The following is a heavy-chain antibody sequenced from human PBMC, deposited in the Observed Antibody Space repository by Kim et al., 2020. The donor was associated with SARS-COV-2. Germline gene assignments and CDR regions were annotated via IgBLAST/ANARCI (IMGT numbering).Heavy chain of an antibody. Sequence: SETLSLTCTVSGGSISSSSYYWGWIRQPPGKGLEWIGSIYYSGSTYYNPSLKSRVTISVDTSKNQFSLKLSSVTAADTAVYYCARVRNRYYGDYGFYYFDYWGQGTLVTVSS. D-gene: IGHD4-17*01. CDR1: GGSISSSSYY. J-gene: IGHJ4*02. CDR3: ARVRNRYYGDYGFYYFDY. V-gene: IGHV4-39*07. CDR2: IYYSGST.